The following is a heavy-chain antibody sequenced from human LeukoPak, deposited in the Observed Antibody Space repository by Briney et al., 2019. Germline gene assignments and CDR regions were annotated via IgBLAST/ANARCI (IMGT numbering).Heavy chain of an antibody. CDR3: ATAEGGVGATYDAFDI. J-gene: IGHJ3*02. Sequence: ASVKASCKASGYTFTSYYMHWVRQAPGQGLEWMGVISPSGGSTNYAQKFQGRVTMTRDTSTNTVYMELSSLRSEDTAVYYCATAEGGVGATYDAFDIWGQGTMVTVSS. CDR1: GYTFTSYY. V-gene: IGHV1-46*01. D-gene: IGHD1-26*01. CDR2: ISPSGGST.